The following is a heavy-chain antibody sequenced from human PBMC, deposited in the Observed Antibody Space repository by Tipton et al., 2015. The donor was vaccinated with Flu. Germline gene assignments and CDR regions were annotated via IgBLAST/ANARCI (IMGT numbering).Heavy chain of an antibody. CDR1: GGSISSYY. V-gene: IGHV4-4*07. CDR3: ARHKFAADSSGWYAYWYFDL. D-gene: IGHD6-19*01. J-gene: IGHJ2*01. Sequence: TLSLTCTVSGGSISSYYWSWIRQPAGKGLEWIGRIYTSGSTNYNPSLKSRVTMSVDTSKNQFSLKLSSVTAADTAVYYCARHKFAADSSGWYAYWYFDLWGRGTLVTVS. CDR2: IYTSGST.